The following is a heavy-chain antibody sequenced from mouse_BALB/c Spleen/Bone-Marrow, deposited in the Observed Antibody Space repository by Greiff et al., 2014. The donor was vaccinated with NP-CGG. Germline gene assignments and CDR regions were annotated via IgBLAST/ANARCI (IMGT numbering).Heavy chain of an antibody. CDR2: IRNKANGYTT. D-gene: IGHD5-1*01. V-gene: IGHV7-3*02. Sequence: EVKLVESGGGLVQPGGSLRLSCTTSGFTFTDYFMTWVRQPPGKALEWLGFIRNKANGYTTEYNPSVKGRFTISRDTSQSILYLQMNTLRAEDSAIYFCARDYSGYFDFWGQGTTLTVSS. CDR1: GFTFTDYF. J-gene: IGHJ2*01. CDR3: ARDYSGYFDF.